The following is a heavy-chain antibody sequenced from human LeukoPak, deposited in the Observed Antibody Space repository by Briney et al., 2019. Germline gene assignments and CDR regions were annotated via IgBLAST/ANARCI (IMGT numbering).Heavy chain of an antibody. J-gene: IGHJ6*03. CDR2: IYTSGST. CDR1: GGSISSYY. V-gene: IGHV4-4*07. CDR3: ARGLCRSNSCLYYYYMDV. D-gene: IGHD2/OR15-2a*01. Sequence: SETLSLTCTVSGGSISSYYWSWIRQPAGKGLEWIGRIYTSGSTNYNPSLKSRVTMSVDTSKNQFSLKLSSVTAADTAVYYCARGLCRSNSCLYYYYMDVWGKGTTVTVSS.